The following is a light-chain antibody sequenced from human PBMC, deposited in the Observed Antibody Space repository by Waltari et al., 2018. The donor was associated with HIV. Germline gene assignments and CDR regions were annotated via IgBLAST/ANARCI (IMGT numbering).Light chain of an antibody. J-gene: IGKJ5*01. CDR1: QSVSNN. CDR2: GTS. CDR3: QQYYNWPLT. V-gene: IGKV3-15*01. Sequence: EIVMTQSPATLSVSPGQRVNLSCRASQSVSNNLAWYQQKPGQSPRLLIHGTSTRATGLPARFSGGGSGTEFTLTISSLQSEDFAVYFCQQYYNWPLTFGQGTRLEIK.